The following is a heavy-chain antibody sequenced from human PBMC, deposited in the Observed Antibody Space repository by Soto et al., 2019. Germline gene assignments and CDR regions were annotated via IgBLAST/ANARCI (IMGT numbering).Heavy chain of an antibody. CDR3: ARDASAGYSSSLAVNWFDP. V-gene: IGHV1-18*01. Sequence: ASVKVSCKASGYTFPSYGISWVRQAPGQGLEWMGWISAYNGNTNYAQKLQGRVTMTTDTSTSTAYMELRSLRSDDTAVYYCARDASAGYSSSLAVNWFDPWGQGTLVTVSS. D-gene: IGHD6-13*01. CDR2: ISAYNGNT. CDR1: GYTFPSYG. J-gene: IGHJ5*02.